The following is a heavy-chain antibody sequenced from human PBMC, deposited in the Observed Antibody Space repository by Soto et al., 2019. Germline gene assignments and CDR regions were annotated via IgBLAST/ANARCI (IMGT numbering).Heavy chain of an antibody. CDR1: GFTFSSYG. Sequence: PVGSLRLSCAASGFTFSSYGMHWVRQAPGKGLEWVAVISYDGSNKYYADSVKGRFTISRDNSKNTLYLQMNSLRAEDTAVYYCATGPITLFDYWGQGTLVTVSS. V-gene: IGHV3-30*03. CDR2: ISYDGSNK. D-gene: IGHD3-10*01. J-gene: IGHJ4*02. CDR3: ATGPITLFDY.